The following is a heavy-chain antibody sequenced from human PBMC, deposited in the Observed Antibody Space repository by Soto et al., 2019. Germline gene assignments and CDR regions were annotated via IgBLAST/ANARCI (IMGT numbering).Heavy chain of an antibody. D-gene: IGHD3-22*01. J-gene: IGHJ3*02. V-gene: IGHV1-69*13. Sequence: SVKVSCKASGGTFSSYAISWVRQAPGQGLEWMGGIIPIFGTANYAQKFQGRVTITADESTSTAYMELSSLRSEDTAVYYCARDRKETYYYDSSGYYPDAFDICGQGTMVTVSS. CDR3: ARDRKETYYYDSSGYYPDAFDI. CDR2: IIPIFGTA. CDR1: GGTFSSYA.